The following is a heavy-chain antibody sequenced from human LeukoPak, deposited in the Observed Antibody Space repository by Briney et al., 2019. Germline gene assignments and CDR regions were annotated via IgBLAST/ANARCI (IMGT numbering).Heavy chain of an antibody. CDR1: GGSISSYY. CDR3: ARVPYSGSYFLDY. CDR2: IYYSGTT. Sequence: SETLSLTCTVSGGSISSYYWSWIRQPPGKGLEWIGYIYYSGTTNYNSSLKSRVTISVDTSKKQFSLKLSSVTAAHTAVYYCARVPYSGSYFLDYWGQGTLVTVSS. J-gene: IGHJ4*02. D-gene: IGHD1-26*01. V-gene: IGHV4-59*01.